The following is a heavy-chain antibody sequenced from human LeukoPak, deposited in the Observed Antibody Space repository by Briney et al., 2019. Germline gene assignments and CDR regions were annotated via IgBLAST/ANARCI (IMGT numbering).Heavy chain of an antibody. CDR3: ARAKDPWSGYYAAWAVGQAFDY. V-gene: IGHV1-2*02. CDR2: SNPNSGGT. Sequence: ASVKVSCKASGYTFTGYYMHWVRQAPGQGLEWMGWSNPNSGGTNYAQKFQGRVTMTRDTSISTAYMELSRLRSDDTAVYYCARAKDPWSGYYAAWAVGQAFDYWGQGTLVTVSS. CDR1: GYTFTGYY. D-gene: IGHD3-3*01. J-gene: IGHJ4*02.